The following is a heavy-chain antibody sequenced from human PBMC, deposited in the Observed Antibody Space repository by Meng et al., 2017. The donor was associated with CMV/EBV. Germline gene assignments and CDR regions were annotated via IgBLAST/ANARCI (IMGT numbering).Heavy chain of an antibody. CDR1: GFTFSSYA. D-gene: IGHD4-11*01. J-gene: IGHJ6*02. CDR2: ISYDGSNK. V-gene: IGHV3-30*04. CDR3: ARRGDDYRNYYYGMDV. Sequence: LSLTCAASGFTFSSYAMHWVRQAPGKGLEWAAVISYDGSNKYYADSVKGRFTISRDNSKNTLYLQMNSLRAEDTAVYYCARRGDDYRNYYYGMDVWGQGTTVTVSS.